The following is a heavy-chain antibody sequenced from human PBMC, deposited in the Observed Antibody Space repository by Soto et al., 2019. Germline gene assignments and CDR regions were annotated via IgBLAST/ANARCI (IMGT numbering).Heavy chain of an antibody. V-gene: IGHV3-21*01. CDR3: ARDGPHYCTSTSCYSDY. CDR2: ISSSSTYI. Sequence: GGSLRLSCAASGFTFSSYSMNWVRQAPGKGLEWVSSISSSSTYIYYADSVKGRFTISRDNAKNSPYLQMNSLRAEDTAVYYCARDGPHYCTSTSCYSDYWGQGTLVTV. CDR1: GFTFSSYS. J-gene: IGHJ4*02. D-gene: IGHD2-2*02.